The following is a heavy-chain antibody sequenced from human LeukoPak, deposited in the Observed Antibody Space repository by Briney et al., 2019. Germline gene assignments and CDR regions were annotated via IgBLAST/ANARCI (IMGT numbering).Heavy chain of an antibody. CDR1: GYSFSNYW. D-gene: IGHD4-23*01. V-gene: IGHV3-74*01. CDR2: INNDGSST. J-gene: IGHJ4*02. CDR3: ARDNGGIDY. Sequence: GGSLILSYAASGYSFSNYWMHWVRQAPGKGLVWVSHINNDGSSTNYADSVKGRFTVSRDNAKNTLYLQMNSLRAEDTAMYYCARDNGGIDYWGQGALVTVSS.